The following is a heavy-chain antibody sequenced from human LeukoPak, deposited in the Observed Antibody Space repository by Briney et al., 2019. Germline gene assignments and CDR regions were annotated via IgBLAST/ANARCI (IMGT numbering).Heavy chain of an antibody. J-gene: IGHJ6*03. CDR3: ARGPSGGYYMDV. CDR2: INGDGSRT. Sequence: GGSLRLSCAASGFTFSSYLMHWVRQGPGKGMVWVSRINGDGSRTTYADSVKGRFTISRDNAKNTLYLQMNSLRAEDTAVYYCARGPSGGYYMDVWGKGTTVTVSS. CDR1: GFTFSSYL. D-gene: IGHD3-16*01. V-gene: IGHV3-74*01.